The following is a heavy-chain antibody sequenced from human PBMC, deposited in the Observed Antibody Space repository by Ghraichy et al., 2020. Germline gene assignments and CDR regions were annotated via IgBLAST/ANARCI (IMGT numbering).Heavy chain of an antibody. J-gene: IGHJ5*02. CDR2: VSHSGST. V-gene: IGHV4-34*01. CDR1: GESLSGYY. CDR3: ASHTNVAAA. D-gene: IGHD2-8*01. Sequence: ESLNISCAVYGESLSGYYWSWIRQPPGKGLEWIGEVSHSGSTNYNPSLKSRVTISVDTSKNQFSLQLSSVTAADTAVYYCASHTNVAAAWGQGTLVTVSS.